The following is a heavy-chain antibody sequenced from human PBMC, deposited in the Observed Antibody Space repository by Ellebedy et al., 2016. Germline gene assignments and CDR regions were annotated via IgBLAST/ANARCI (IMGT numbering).Heavy chain of an antibody. CDR3: ARDGPVDTAMVTSFDY. V-gene: IGHV3-53*01. CDR1: GFTVSSNY. CDR2: IYSGGST. J-gene: IGHJ4*02. D-gene: IGHD5-18*01. Sequence: GESLKISCAASGFTVSSNYMSWVRQAPGKGLEWVSVIYSGGSTYYADSVKGRFTISRDNAKNSLYLQMNSLRDEDTAVYYCARDGPVDTAMVTSFDYWGQGTLVTVSS.